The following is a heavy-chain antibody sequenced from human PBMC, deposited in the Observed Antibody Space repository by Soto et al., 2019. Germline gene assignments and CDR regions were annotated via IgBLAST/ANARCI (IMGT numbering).Heavy chain of an antibody. Sequence: GESLKISCQCSGYTFSNFWIAWVRQLPGKGLEWMGIIYPGDYETRYSPSLHGKVTISADRSIGTAYLQWSSLEASDSAFYFCARSPRSSPYFDYWGQGALVTVSS. J-gene: IGHJ4*02. V-gene: IGHV5-51*01. CDR2: IYPGDYET. CDR3: ARSPRSSPYFDY. D-gene: IGHD6-13*01. CDR1: GYTFSNFW.